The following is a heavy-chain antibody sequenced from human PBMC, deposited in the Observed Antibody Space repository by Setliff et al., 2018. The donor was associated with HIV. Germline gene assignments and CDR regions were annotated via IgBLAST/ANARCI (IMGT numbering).Heavy chain of an antibody. V-gene: IGHV3-20*04. CDR2: INWNGRST. CDR1: GYTFSSYW. D-gene: IGHD3-22*01. CDR3: ARVDNSGYSVY. J-gene: IGHJ4*02. Sequence: PGGSLRLSCAASGYTFSSYWMAWVRQCPGKGLEWVSGINWNGRSTGDADSVKGRFTVSRDNARNSLYLQMNSLGAEDTAVYYCARVDNSGYSVYWGQGTLVTVSS.